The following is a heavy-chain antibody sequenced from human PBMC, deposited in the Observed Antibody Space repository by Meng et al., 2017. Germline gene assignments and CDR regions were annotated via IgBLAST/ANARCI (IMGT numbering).Heavy chain of an antibody. CDR3: ARDATYDSSGYYFDY. V-gene: IGHV3-11*01. D-gene: IGHD3-22*01. CDR1: GFTFSDYY. CDR2: ISSSGSTI. J-gene: IGHJ4*02. Sequence: GESLKISCAASGFTFSDYYMSWIRQAPGKGLEWVSYISSSGSTIYYADSVKGRFTISRDNAKNSLYLQMNSLRAEDTAVYYCARDATYDSSGYYFDYWGQGTLVTVSS.